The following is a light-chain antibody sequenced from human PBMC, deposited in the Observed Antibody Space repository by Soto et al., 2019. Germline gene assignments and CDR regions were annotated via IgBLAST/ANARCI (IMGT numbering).Light chain of an antibody. J-gene: IGKJ1*01. CDR2: GAS. V-gene: IGKV3-15*01. Sequence: VMTQSPATLSMSPGERATLSCRASQSVSSNLAWYQQKPGQTPRLLIYGASTRATGIPARFSGSGSGTEFTLTISSLQSEDFAVYYCQQYNNWPRTFGQGTKVEIK. CDR1: QSVSSN. CDR3: QQYNNWPRT.